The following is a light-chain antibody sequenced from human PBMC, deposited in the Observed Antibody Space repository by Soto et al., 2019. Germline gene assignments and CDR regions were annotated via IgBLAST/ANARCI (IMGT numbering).Light chain of an antibody. J-gene: IGKJ1*01. Sequence: DIQMTQSPSSLSASVGDRVTITCRASQTISTYLNWYQQKPGKAPKLLIYAASSLHSGVPSRFSGSGSETHFTLTISSLQPDDFATYYCQRSYDPLPWTFGQGTKVEI. V-gene: IGKV1-39*01. CDR1: QTISTY. CDR2: AAS. CDR3: QRSYDPLPWT.